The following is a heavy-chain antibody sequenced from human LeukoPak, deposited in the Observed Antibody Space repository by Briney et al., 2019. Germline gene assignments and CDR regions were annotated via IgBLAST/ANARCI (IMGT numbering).Heavy chain of an antibody. CDR2: IKQDGSEK. Sequence: GGSLRLXCAASGFTFSSYWMSWVRQAPGKGLEWVASIKQDGSEKYYVDSVKGRFTISRDNAKNSLYLQMNSLRAEDTAVYYCARNDDIVAPGGYWGQGTLVTVSS. CDR3: ARNDDIVAPGGY. V-gene: IGHV3-7*01. D-gene: IGHD5-12*01. J-gene: IGHJ4*02. CDR1: GFTFSSYW.